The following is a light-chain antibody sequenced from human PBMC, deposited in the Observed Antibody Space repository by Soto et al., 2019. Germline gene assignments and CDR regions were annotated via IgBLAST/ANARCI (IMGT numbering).Light chain of an antibody. CDR3: TSYTSSVSRYV. Sequence: QSVLTQPASVSGFPGQSITIPCTGTSSDIGGYNYVSWYLQHPGKAPQLMIYDVSARPSGVSNRFSGSKSGNTASLTISGLQAEDEADYYCTSYTSSVSRYVFGGGTKVTVL. CDR1: SSDIGGYNY. J-gene: IGLJ1*01. V-gene: IGLV2-14*01. CDR2: DVS.